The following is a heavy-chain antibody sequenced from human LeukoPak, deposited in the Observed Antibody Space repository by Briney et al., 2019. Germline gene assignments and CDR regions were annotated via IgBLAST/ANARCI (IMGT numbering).Heavy chain of an antibody. CDR1: GFTFSSYE. V-gene: IGHV3-48*03. Sequence: GGSLRLSCAASGFTFSSYETNWVRQAPGKGLEWVSYIGVSGSTMYYAESVKGRFTISRDNAKNSLYLQMNSLRAEDTAAYYCARERCCSSTSCPHGDLDYWGQGTLVSVSS. CDR3: ARERCCSSTSCPHGDLDY. D-gene: IGHD2-2*01. J-gene: IGHJ4*02. CDR2: IGVSGSTM.